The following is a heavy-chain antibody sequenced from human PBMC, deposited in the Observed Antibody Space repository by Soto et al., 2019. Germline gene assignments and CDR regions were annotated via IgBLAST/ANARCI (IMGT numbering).Heavy chain of an antibody. CDR1: GGSISSYY. CDR2: IYYSGST. Sequence: SETLSLTCTVSGGSISSYYWSWIRQPPGKGLEWIGYIYYSGSTNYNPSLKSRVTISVDTSKNQFSLKLSSVTAADTAVYYCARELLWFGESSRYNWFEPSGQGTLVTVSS. D-gene: IGHD3-10*01. CDR3: ARELLWFGESSRYNWFEP. J-gene: IGHJ5*02. V-gene: IGHV4-59*01.